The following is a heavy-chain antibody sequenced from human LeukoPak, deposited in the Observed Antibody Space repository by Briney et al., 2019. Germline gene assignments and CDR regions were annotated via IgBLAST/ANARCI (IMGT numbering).Heavy chain of an antibody. D-gene: IGHD3-22*01. J-gene: IGHJ1*01. V-gene: IGHV3-48*02. CDR2: ISSSSGTI. CDR3: ARAPLTTYYYDSSGYYPKYFQH. Sequence: GGSLRLSCAASGFTFSTYSMNWVRQAPGKGPEWVSYISSSSGTIYYADSVKGRFTISRDSVKNSLYLQMNSLRDEDTAVYYCARAPLTTYYYDSSGYYPKYFQHWGQGTLVTVSS. CDR1: GFTFSTYS.